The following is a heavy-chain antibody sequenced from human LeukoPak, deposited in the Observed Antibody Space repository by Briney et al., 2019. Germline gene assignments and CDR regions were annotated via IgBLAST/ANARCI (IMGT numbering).Heavy chain of an antibody. J-gene: IGHJ4*02. D-gene: IGHD3-10*01. V-gene: IGHV1-69*04. CDR1: GGTFSSYA. CDR3: AREPRITMVRGVISFDY. Sequence: PVKVSCKASGGTFSSYAISWVRQAPGQGLEWMGRIIPILGIANYAQKFQGRVTITADKSTSTAYMELSSLRSEDTAVYYCAREPRITMVRGVISFDYWGQGTLVTVSS. CDR2: IIPILGIA.